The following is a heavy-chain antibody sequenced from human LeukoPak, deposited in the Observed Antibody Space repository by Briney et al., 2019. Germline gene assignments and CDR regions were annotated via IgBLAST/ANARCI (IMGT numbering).Heavy chain of an antibody. CDR3: AKDSDSSSWPPSIDY. V-gene: IGHV3-23*01. J-gene: IGHJ4*02. CDR2: ISGSGGST. D-gene: IGHD6-13*01. CDR1: GFTFSSYA. Sequence: GASLRLSCAASGFTFSSYAMSWVRQAPGKGLEWVSAISGSGGSTYYADSVKGRFTISRDNSKNTLYPQMNSLRAEDTAVYYCAKDSDSSSWPPSIDYWGQGTLVTVSS.